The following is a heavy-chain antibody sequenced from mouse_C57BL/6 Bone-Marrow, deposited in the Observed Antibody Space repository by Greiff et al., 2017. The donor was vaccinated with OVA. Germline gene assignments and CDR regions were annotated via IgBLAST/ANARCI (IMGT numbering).Heavy chain of an antibody. D-gene: IGHD3-2*02. V-gene: IGHV1-53*01. CDR1: GYTFTSYW. CDR2: INPSNGGT. Sequence: VQLQQPGTELVKPGASVKLSCKASGYTFTSYWMHWVKQRPGQSLEWIGNINPSNGGTNYNEKFKSKATLTVDKSSSTAYMQLSSLTSEDSAVYYCARSGSSGYGYFDVWGTGTTVTVSS. J-gene: IGHJ1*03. CDR3: ARSGSSGYGYFDV.